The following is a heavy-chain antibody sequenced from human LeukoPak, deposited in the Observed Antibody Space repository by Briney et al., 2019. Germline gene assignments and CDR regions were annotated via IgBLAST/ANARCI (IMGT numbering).Heavy chain of an antibody. J-gene: IGHJ4*02. V-gene: IGHV3-30*03. CDR1: GFTFSSYG. CDR2: ISYDGSNK. Sequence: GRSLRLSCAASGFTFSSYGMHWVRQAPGKGLEWVAVISYDGSNKYYADSVKGRFTISRDNSKNTLYLQMNSLRAEDTAVYYCARETYQHSSSWYYFDYWGQGTLVTVSS. D-gene: IGHD6-13*01. CDR3: ARETYQHSSSWYYFDY.